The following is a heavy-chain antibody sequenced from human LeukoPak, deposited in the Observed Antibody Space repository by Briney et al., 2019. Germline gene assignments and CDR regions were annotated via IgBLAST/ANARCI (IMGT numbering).Heavy chain of an antibody. J-gene: IGHJ4*02. CDR2: IYHTGST. Sequence: SGTLSLTCAVSGGSIGSTNWWSWVRQSPGTGLEWIGEIYHTGSTNYNPSLESRVTTSVDKPKNQFSLELRSVTAADTAVYYCATARQDSSGYYFEDWGQGTLVTVSS. CDR3: ATARQDSSGYYFED. D-gene: IGHD3-22*01. V-gene: IGHV4-4*02. CDR1: GGSIGSTNW.